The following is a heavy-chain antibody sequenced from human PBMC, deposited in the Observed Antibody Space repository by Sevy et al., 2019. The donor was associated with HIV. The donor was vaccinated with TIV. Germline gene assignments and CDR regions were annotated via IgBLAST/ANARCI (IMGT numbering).Heavy chain of an antibody. V-gene: IGHV3-30-3*01. J-gene: IGHJ1*01. CDR1: GFTFSSYV. Sequence: GGSLRLSCAASGFTFSSYVMHWVRQAPGKGLEWVTFISYDGSNKYYADSVKGRFTISRDNSKNTLYLQMNSLRVEDTAVYYCATNSSSCPFEHWGQSTLVTVSS. CDR3: ATNSSSCPFEH. CDR2: ISYDGSNK. D-gene: IGHD2-2*01.